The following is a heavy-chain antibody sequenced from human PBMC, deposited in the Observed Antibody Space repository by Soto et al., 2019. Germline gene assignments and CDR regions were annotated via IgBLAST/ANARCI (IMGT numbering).Heavy chain of an antibody. J-gene: IGHJ4*02. CDR1: GFTFSSYA. V-gene: IGHV3-23*01. Sequence: EVPLLESGGGLVQPGGSLRLSCAASGFTFSSYAMNWVRQAPGKGLEWVSVISGSGGSTYYADSVKGRFAISRDNSKNTLYLQMNSLRADDTAVYYCAKRATGTDFDYWGQGTLVTVSS. CDR3: AKRATGTDFDY. D-gene: IGHD1-7*01. CDR2: ISGSGGST.